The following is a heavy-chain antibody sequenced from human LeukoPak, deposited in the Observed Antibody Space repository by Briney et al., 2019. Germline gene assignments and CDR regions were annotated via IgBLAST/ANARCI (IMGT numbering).Heavy chain of an antibody. CDR3: AKDSQVIINFYFES. Sequence: GGSLRLSCTASGFSFSSFAMSWVRQAPGKGLEWVSSISFAAVTTYYADSVKGRFTTSGDNSKNTLYLQMNNLRAEDTAVYFCAKDSQVIINFYFESWGQGTLVTVSS. CDR2: ISFAAVTT. V-gene: IGHV3-23*01. CDR1: GFSFSSFA. J-gene: IGHJ4*02. D-gene: IGHD5-24*01.